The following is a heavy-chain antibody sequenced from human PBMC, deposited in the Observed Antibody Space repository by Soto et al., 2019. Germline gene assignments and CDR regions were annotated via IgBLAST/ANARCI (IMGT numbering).Heavy chain of an antibody. Sequence: SQTLSLTCAVSGDSISSRSHYWNWIRRVPGKGLEFIGYIFYTGATSYNPSLRGRISMSVDTSKNQFSLTLRSVTAADTAIYYCAREGRHSGGMRESWFDPWGQGTQVTVSS. CDR1: GDSISSRSHY. V-gene: IGHV4-31*02. CDR3: AREGRHSGGMRESWFDP. J-gene: IGHJ5*02. CDR2: IFYTGAT. D-gene: IGHD3-10*01.